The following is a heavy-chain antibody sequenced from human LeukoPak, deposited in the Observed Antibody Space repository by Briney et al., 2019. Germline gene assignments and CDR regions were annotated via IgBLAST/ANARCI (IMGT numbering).Heavy chain of an antibody. CDR2: IIPNLGTT. V-gene: IGHV1-69*04. D-gene: IGHD3-22*01. CDR3: ATTNDGGGYQWGDFFDY. J-gene: IGHJ4*02. CDR1: GGTSNSHA. Sequence: GASVKVSCKASGGTSNSHAISWVRQAPGQGLEWMGRIIPNLGTTNRAQKFQDRVTLTADNSTNTAYMELTSLTSDDTAVYYCATTNDGGGYQWGDFFDYWGQGTLVTVSS.